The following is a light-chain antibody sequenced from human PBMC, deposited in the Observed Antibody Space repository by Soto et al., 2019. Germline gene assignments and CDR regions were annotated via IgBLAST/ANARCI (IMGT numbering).Light chain of an antibody. CDR1: QSVSSY. CDR3: QQRSNWLIT. CDR2: DAS. Sequence: EIVLTQSPATLSLSPGERATLSCRASQSVSSYLAWYQQKPGQAPRLLIYDASNRATGIPARFSGSGSGTDFTLTISSLEPKDFAVYYCQQRSNWLITFGQGIRLEIK. V-gene: IGKV3-11*01. J-gene: IGKJ5*01.